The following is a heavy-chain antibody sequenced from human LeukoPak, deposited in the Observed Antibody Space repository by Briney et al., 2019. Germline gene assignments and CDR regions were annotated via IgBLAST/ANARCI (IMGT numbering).Heavy chain of an antibody. CDR1: GGSVSSVSYY. CDR2: TYYSGTT. D-gene: IGHD3-10*01. Sequence: SETLSLTCTVSGGSVSSVSYYWSWIRQPPGKGLEWIAYTYYSGTTNYNPSLKSRVTISADTSKNQFSLKLKSVTAADTAVYYCARTDRDYGSGSFHYFDYWGQGTLVTVSS. V-gene: IGHV4-61*01. CDR3: ARTDRDYGSGSFHYFDY. J-gene: IGHJ4*02.